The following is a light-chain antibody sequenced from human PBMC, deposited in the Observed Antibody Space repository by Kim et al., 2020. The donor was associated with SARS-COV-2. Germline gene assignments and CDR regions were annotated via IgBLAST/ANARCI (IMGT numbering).Light chain of an antibody. CDR1: QSVSSK. Sequence: EIVLTQSPATLSVSPEERVTLSCRASQSVSSKLIWYQQKRGQAPRLLIFGASTRATGIPARFSGSGSGTEFTLTISSLQSEDFAVYYCQEHNNWPYTFGQGTKLEIK. CDR3: QEHNNWPYT. V-gene: IGKV3-15*01. CDR2: GAS. J-gene: IGKJ2*01.